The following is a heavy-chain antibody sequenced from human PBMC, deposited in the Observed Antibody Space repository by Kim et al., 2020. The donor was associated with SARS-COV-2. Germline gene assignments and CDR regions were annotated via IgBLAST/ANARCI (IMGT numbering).Heavy chain of an antibody. CDR2: ISYDGSNK. V-gene: IGHV3-30*18. CDR3: AKDLEGATRYYYYGMDV. D-gene: IGHD1-26*01. Sequence: GGSLRLSCAASGFTFSSYGMHWVRQAPGKGLEWVAVISYDGSNKYYADSVKGRFTISRDNSKNTLYLQMNSLRAEDTAVYYCAKDLEGATRYYYYGMDVWGQGTTVTVSS. CDR1: GFTFSSYG. J-gene: IGHJ6*02.